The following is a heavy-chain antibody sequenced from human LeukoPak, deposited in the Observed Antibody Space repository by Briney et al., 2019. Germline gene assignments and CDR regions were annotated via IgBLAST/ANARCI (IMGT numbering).Heavy chain of an antibody. Sequence: SGGSLRLSCTASGFTFSSLAMTWVRQAPGKGLEWVSTIRSNGDTTYNADSVKGRFTISRDNSKNTLYLELNSLRVEDTATFYCAKGQELDDGVFDSSGQGTMVTVSS. CDR2: IRSNGDTT. J-gene: IGHJ4*02. CDR3: AKGQELDDGVFDS. V-gene: IGHV3-23*01. CDR1: GFTFSSLA. D-gene: IGHD1-1*01.